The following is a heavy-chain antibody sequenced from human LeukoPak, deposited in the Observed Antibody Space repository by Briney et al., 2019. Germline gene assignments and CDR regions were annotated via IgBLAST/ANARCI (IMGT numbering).Heavy chain of an antibody. Sequence: GGSLRLSYAASGFTFSSYAMSWVRQAPGKGLEWVSAISGSGGSTYYADSVKGRFTISRDNSKNTLYLQMNSLRAEDTAVYYCAKDRKDGYYFDYWGQGTLVTVSS. CDR3: AKDRKDGYYFDY. D-gene: IGHD2-15*01. CDR2: ISGSGGST. CDR1: GFTFSSYA. V-gene: IGHV3-23*01. J-gene: IGHJ4*02.